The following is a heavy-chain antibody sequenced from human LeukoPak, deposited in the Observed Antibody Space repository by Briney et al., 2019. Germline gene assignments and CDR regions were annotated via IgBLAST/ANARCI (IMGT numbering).Heavy chain of an antibody. D-gene: IGHD3-16*01. CDR2: IIPILGIT. V-gene: IGHV1-69*04. Sequence: ASVKVSCKASGGTFSSYATNWVRQAPGQGLEWMGRIIPILGITNFAQKFQGRVTITADKSTSTAYMELSSLRSEDTAVYYCATVRMAVYDAFDIWGQGTMITVSS. J-gene: IGHJ3*02. CDR3: ATVRMAVYDAFDI. CDR1: GGTFSSYA.